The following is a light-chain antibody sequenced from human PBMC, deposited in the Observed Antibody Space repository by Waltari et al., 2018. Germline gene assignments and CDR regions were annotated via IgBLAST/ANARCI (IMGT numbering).Light chain of an antibody. CDR2: DAS. J-gene: IGKJ2*01. V-gene: IGKV3-11*01. Sequence: EIVLTQVPATLSLAPGDTATLACRTSQCIGRYLAWYQQKPGQPPRLLIYDASNRATGVPARFRGSGSGTDFTLTISSLEAEDFAVYYCQQRSNWTPHTFGQGARLEIK. CDR1: QCIGRY. CDR3: QQRSNWTPHT.